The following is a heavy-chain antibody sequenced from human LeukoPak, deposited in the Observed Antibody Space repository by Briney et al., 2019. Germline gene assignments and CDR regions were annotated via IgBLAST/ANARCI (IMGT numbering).Heavy chain of an antibody. CDR2: IYYSGST. V-gene: IGHV4-59*08. Sequence: SETLSLTCTVSGGSISNKYWSWIRQAPGKGLEWIGHIYYSGSTNYNPPLKSRVTISVDTSKNQFSLKLSSVTAADTAVYYCARAPLDSSGNHWGVWFDPWGQGTLVTVSS. CDR1: GGSISNKY. J-gene: IGHJ5*02. CDR3: ARAPLDSSGNHWGVWFDP. D-gene: IGHD3-22*01.